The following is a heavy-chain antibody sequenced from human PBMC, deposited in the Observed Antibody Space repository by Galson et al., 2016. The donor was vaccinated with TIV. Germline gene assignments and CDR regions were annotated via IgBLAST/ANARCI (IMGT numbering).Heavy chain of an antibody. CDR3: ARDWGGGVLGATGAFDI. Sequence: LSCAASGFIFSDYYMSWIRQAPGKGLEWVSYISSSGSTRYYGDSVKGRFTISRDNAKKSLYLQMNSLRAEDTAVYYCARDWGGGVLGATGAFDIWGQGTTVTVSS. J-gene: IGHJ3*02. D-gene: IGHD1-26*01. CDR1: GFIFSDYY. V-gene: IGHV3-11*04. CDR2: ISSSGSTR.